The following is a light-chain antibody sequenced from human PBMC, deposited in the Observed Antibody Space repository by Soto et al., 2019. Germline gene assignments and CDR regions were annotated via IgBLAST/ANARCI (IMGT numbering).Light chain of an antibody. CDR1: STDVGGYNY. Sequence: HSALTQPRSWSGSPGQSVTISCTGTSTDVGGYNYVSWYQQHPGKVPKLMLYDVSKRPSGVPDRFSGSKSGNTASLTISGLQAEDEADYYCCSYAGRDTLYVFGSGTKVTVL. V-gene: IGLV2-11*01. CDR3: CSYAGRDTLYV. J-gene: IGLJ1*01. CDR2: DVS.